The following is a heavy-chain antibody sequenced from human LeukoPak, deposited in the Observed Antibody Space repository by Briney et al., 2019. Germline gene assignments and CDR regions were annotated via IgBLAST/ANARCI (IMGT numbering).Heavy chain of an antibody. Sequence: GGSLRLSCAASGFTFSSYEMNWVRQAPGKGLEWVSYISRSGSTIYYADSVKGRFTISRDNAKNSLYLQMNSLRAEDTAIHYCARLERIYGDYYYFDYWGQGTLVTVSS. CDR3: ARLERIYGDYYYFDY. V-gene: IGHV3-48*03. CDR1: GFTFSSYE. J-gene: IGHJ4*02. CDR2: ISRSGSTI. D-gene: IGHD4-17*01.